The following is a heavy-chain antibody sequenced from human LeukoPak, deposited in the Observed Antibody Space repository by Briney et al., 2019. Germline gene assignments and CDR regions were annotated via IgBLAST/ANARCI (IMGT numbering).Heavy chain of an antibody. D-gene: IGHD3-22*01. CDR2: IKQDGSEK. CDR3: AREAYYCDSSGYWADAFDI. V-gene: IGHV3-7*01. CDR1: GFTFSSYW. Sequence: PGGSLRLSCAASGFTFSSYWMSWVRQAPGKGLEWVANIKQDGSEKYYVDSVKGRFTISRDNAKNSLYLQMNSLRAEDTAVYYCAREAYYCDSSGYWADAFDIWGQGTMVTVSS. J-gene: IGHJ3*02.